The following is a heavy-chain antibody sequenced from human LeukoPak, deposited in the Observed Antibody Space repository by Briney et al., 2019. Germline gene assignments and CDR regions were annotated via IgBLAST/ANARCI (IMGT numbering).Heavy chain of an antibody. V-gene: IGHV4-34*01. J-gene: IGHJ6*03. CDR1: GGSFSGYY. CDR3: ARRITIFGVVIRRYYYMDV. CDR2: INHSGST. Sequence: PSETLSLTCAVYGGSFSGYYWSWIRQPPGKGLEWIGEINHSGSTNYNPSLKSRVTISVDTSKNQFSLKLSSVTAADTAVYYCARRITIFGVVIRRYYYMDVWGKGTTVTVSS. D-gene: IGHD3-3*01.